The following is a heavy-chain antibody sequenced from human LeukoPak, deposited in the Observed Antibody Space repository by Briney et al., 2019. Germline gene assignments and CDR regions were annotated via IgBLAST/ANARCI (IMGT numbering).Heavy chain of an antibody. CDR2: ISGLGGPT. V-gene: IGHV3-23*01. CDR3: AKDWQLAD. D-gene: IGHD6-6*01. Sequence: GGSLRLSCEASGFTFSHYAMTWVRQAPGKGLEWVSAISGLGGPTDYADSVKGRFTISRDNTRNTLYLQMNNLRVEDTAVYYCAKDWQLADWGQGTLVTASS. CDR1: GFTFSHYA. J-gene: IGHJ4*02.